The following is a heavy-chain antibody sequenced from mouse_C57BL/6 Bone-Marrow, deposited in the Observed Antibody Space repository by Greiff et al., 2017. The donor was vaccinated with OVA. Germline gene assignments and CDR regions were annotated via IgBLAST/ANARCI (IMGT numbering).Heavy chain of an antibody. Sequence: VQLVESGGDLVKPGGSLKLSCAASGFTFSRYGMSWVRQTPDKRLAWVATISSGGSYTSYPARLTGRFTLSTDTAKNTLYLRRSSLQSEETAMYYSARPDYSSWIAYWGQGTLVTVSA. CDR3: ARPDYSSWIAY. CDR2: ISSGGSYT. V-gene: IGHV5-6*01. CDR1: GFTFSRYG. D-gene: IGHD1-1*01. J-gene: IGHJ3*01.